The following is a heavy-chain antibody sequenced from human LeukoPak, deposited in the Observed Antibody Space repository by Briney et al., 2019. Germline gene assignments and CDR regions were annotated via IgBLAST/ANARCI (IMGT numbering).Heavy chain of an antibody. CDR1: GGSMITSSYY. CDR3: ARDGGGTSSSWFPDAFDI. J-gene: IGHJ3*02. CDR2: IYYSGST. D-gene: IGHD6-13*01. Sequence: SETLSLTCSVSGGSMITSSYYWSWIRQHPGKGLEWIGYIYYSGSTYYNPSLKSRVTISVDTSKNQFSLKLSSVTAADTAVYYYARDGGGTSSSWFPDAFDIWGQGTMVTVSS. V-gene: IGHV4-31*03.